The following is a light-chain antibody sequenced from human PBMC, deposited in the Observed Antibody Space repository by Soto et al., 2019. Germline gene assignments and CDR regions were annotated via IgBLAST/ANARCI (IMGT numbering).Light chain of an antibody. CDR1: QSFSYY. CDR3: LQSYRTPPT. CDR2: AAS. J-gene: IGKJ2*01. Sequence: DIQMTQSPSSLSAFVGDRVTTTCPADQSFSYYLNWYHQKPGKAPKLLIYAASRLESGVPSRFSGSGSGTDFTLTIDSLQPEDLGTYYCLQSYRTPPTFGQGTKLEIK. V-gene: IGKV1-39*01.